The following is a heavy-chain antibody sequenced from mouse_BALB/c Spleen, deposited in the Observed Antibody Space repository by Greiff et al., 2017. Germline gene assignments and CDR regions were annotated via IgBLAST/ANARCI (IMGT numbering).Heavy chain of an antibody. CDR3: ASLDSSGYLWYFDD. J-gene: IGHJ1*01. D-gene: IGHD3-2*01. CDR2: INYSGST. CDR1: GVSITSGD. V-gene: IGHV3-8*02. Sequence: EVKLMESGPSLVKPSQTLSLTCSVTGVSITSGDLNWVRKFPGNKLEYMGYINYSGSTYYNPSLKSRISITRDTSKNQYYLQLKSVTTEDTATYYCASLDSSGYLWYFDDWGEGTTVTVSS.